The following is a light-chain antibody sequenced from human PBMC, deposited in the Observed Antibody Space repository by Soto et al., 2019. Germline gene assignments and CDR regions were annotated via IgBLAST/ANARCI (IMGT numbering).Light chain of an antibody. CDR3: QQSYSTPRT. J-gene: IGKJ2*01. Sequence: DIQMTQSPSSVSASVGDRVTITCRASQGINSYLNWYQQKPGKAPKLLIYAASSLQSGVPSRFSGSGSGTDFTLTISSLQPEDFATYYCQQSYSTPRTFGQGTKLEIK. V-gene: IGKV1-39*01. CDR1: QGINSY. CDR2: AAS.